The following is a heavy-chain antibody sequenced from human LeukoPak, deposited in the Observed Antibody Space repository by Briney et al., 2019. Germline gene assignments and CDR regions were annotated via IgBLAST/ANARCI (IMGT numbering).Heavy chain of an antibody. CDR2: IYYSGST. Sequence: SETLSLTCTVSGGSISIYYWSWIRQPPGKGLEWIGYIYYSGSTNYNPSLKSRVTISVDTSKNQFSLKLSSVAAADTAVYYCARHDGLQPEYDYWGQGTLVTVSS. CDR1: GGSISIYY. J-gene: IGHJ4*02. CDR3: ARHDGLQPEYDY. V-gene: IGHV4-59*08. D-gene: IGHD5-24*01.